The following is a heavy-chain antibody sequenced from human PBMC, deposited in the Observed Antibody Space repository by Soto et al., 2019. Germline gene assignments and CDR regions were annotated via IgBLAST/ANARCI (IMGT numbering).Heavy chain of an antibody. J-gene: IGHJ4*02. V-gene: IGHV3-21*01. D-gene: IGHD6-19*01. CDR2: ISSSSRYI. Sequence: GGSLRLSCAASGFTFSSDSMNWVRQAPGKGPECVSSISSSSRYIYYADSVKGRFTISRDNAKNSLYLQMNSLRAEDTAVYYCARDRGWYPNFDYWGQGT. CDR3: ARDRGWYPNFDY. CDR1: GFTFSSDS.